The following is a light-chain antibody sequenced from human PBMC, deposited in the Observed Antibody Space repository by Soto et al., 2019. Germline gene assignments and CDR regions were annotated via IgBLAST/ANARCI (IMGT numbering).Light chain of an antibody. CDR3: LQSNSYPFN. J-gene: IGKJ2*01. CDR1: QGISFW. V-gene: IGKV1-12*01. CDR2: GAS. Sequence: DIQMTQFPSSVSASVGDSVTITCRASQGISFWLAWYQQKPGKAPRLLIYGASTLQSGVPSRFRGGGGWTDFTLTISSLQPEDSATYYCLQSNSYPFNFGQGTKLEIK.